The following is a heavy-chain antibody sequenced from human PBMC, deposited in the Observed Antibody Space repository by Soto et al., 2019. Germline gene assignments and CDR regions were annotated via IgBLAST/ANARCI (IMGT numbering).Heavy chain of an antibody. CDR1: GFTFRDAW. J-gene: IGHJ4*02. CDR3: TTGHDRTCHHGH. CDR2: IKRKADGETK. Sequence: LRLSCAASGFTFRDAWLNWVRQAPGKGLEWVGRIKRKADGETKDYAAPVKGRFTISRDDSKNTLYLQLSSLQIGDTAVYYCTTGHDRTCHHGHWGQGPLVTVSS. V-gene: IGHV3-15*07.